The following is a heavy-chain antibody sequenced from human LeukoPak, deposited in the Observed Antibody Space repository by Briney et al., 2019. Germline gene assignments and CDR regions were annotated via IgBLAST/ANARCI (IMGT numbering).Heavy chain of an antibody. CDR2: INSDGSAT. CDR3: TRDHGLDV. V-gene: IGHV3-74*01. CDR1: GFTFNNYA. J-gene: IGHJ6*02. Sequence: GGSLILSCAASGFTFNNYAMNWVRQAPGKGLMWVSQINSDGSATSCADPVKGRCTISRDNAKNMLYLEMNSLRVEDTAVYFCTRDHGLDVWGQGTTVTVSS.